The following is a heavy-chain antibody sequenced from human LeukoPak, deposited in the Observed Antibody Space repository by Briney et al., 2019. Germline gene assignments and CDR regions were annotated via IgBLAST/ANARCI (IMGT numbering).Heavy chain of an antibody. J-gene: IGHJ3*02. D-gene: IGHD3-9*01. CDR2: ISSSSSYI. Sequence: PGGSLRLSCAASGFTFSSYSMNWVRQAPGKGLEWVSSISSSSSYIYYADSVKGRFTISRGNAKNSLYLQMNSLRAEDTAVYYCARVWFRDDGAFDIWGQGTMVTVSS. V-gene: IGHV3-21*01. CDR1: GFTFSSYS. CDR3: ARVWFRDDGAFDI.